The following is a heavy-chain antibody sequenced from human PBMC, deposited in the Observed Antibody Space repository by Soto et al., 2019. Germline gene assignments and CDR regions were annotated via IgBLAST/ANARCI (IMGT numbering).Heavy chain of an antibody. CDR3: IEAGSGSTNFDY. CDR2: ISYDGTNK. D-gene: IGHD3-10*01. V-gene: IGHV3-30*03. CDR1: GFTFSSYG. J-gene: IGHJ4*02. Sequence: QVPLVESGGGVVQPGRSLRLSCAASGFTFSSYGMHWVRQAPGKGLEWVAVISYDGTNKYYADSVKGRFTISRDNSKNTLYLQMNSLRAEDTAVYYCIEAGSGSTNFDYWGQGTLVTVSS.